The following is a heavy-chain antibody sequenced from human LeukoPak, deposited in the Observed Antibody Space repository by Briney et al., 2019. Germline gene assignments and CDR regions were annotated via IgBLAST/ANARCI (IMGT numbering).Heavy chain of an antibody. CDR3: ARGSSGWSFDY. Sequence: ASVKVSCKASGYTFTGYYMHWVRQAPGQGLEWMGWINPNSGGTNYAQKFQGRVAITRNTSISTAYMELSSLRSEDTAVYYCARGSSGWSFDYWGQGTLVTVSS. D-gene: IGHD6-19*01. CDR2: INPNSGGT. CDR1: GYTFTGYY. J-gene: IGHJ4*02. V-gene: IGHV1-2*02.